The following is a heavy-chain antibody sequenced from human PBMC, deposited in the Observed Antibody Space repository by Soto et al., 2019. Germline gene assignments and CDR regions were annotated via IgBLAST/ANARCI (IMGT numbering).Heavy chain of an antibody. CDR3: ARTAGGRVRGALDI. CDR1: GFTFSSYG. V-gene: IGHV3-30-3*01. J-gene: IGHJ3*02. D-gene: IGHD6-13*01. CDR2: IPNTENKK. Sequence: QVHLEESGGGVVQPGTSLRLSCVASGFTFSSYGMHWVRQAPGKGLEWVAVIPNTENKKYYADSVNGRFTISRDNSQNTLFRQMDSLMSEDTAMYYCARTAGGRVRGALDIWGQGTMVTVS.